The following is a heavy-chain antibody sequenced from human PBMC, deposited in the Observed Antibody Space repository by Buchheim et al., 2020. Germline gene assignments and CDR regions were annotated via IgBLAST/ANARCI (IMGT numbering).Heavy chain of an antibody. CDR1: GGSISSYY. CDR3: ARVGSGWSFDY. Sequence: QVQLQESGPGLVKPSETLSLTCTVSGGSISSYYWSWIRQPPGKGLEWIAYIYYSGSTNYNSSLKSRVTISVDTSKNQFSLKLSSVTAADTAVYYCARVGSGWSFDYWGQGTLVLSP. J-gene: IGHJ4*02. CDR2: IYYSGST. D-gene: IGHD6-19*01. V-gene: IGHV4-59*01.